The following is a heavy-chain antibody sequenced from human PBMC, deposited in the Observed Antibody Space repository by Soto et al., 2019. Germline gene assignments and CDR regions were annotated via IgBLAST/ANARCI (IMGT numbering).Heavy chain of an antibody. J-gene: IGHJ5*02. V-gene: IGHV4-31*01. CDR2: IYYSGST. CDR3: ARVWPYNWFDP. Sequence: QVQLQESGPGLVKPSQTLSLTCTVSGGSISSGGYYWSWIRQHPGKGLEWIGYIYYSGSTYYNPSLKSQVTISVETSKHQFSLKLSSLTAADTAVYYCARVWPYNWFDPWGQGTLVTVSS. CDR1: GGSISSGGYY.